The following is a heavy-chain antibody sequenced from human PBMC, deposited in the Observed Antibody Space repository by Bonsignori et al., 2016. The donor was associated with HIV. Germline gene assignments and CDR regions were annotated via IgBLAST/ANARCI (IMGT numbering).Heavy chain of an antibody. D-gene: IGHD5-12*01. CDR2: VQNSGYT. J-gene: IGHJ5*02. Sequence: WIRQPPGKELEWIGYVQNSGYTKYNPSFQSRVTISQDTSKKQFSLKLSSVTAADTAVYFCASIPSGYPWGWFDPWGQGTLVTVSS. V-gene: IGHV4-59*01. CDR3: ASIPSGYPWGWFDP.